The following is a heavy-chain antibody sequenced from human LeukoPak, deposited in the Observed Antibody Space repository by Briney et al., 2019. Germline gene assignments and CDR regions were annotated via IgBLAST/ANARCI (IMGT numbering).Heavy chain of an antibody. CDR1: GGSISSYY. V-gene: IGHV4-4*07. Sequence: PSETLSLTCTVSGGSISSYYWSWIRQPAGKGLEWIGRFYASGSATYNPCLKSRVTMSVDTSKNQLSLKVYSVTAADTAVYYCGRTDCSGGSCYSSDNWGQGTLVTVSS. CDR2: FYASGSA. J-gene: IGHJ4*02. CDR3: GRTDCSGGSCYSSDN. D-gene: IGHD2-15*01.